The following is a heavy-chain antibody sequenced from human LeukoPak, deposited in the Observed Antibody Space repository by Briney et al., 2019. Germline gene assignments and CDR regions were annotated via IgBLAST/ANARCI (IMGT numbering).Heavy chain of an antibody. CDR1: GGSISSSNW. V-gene: IGHV4-4*02. Sequence: KPSETLSLTCAVSGGSISSSNWWSWVRQPPGKGLEWIGEIYHSGSTNYNPSLKSRVTISVDKSKNQFSLKLSSVTAADTAVYYCAQTMVRGVIYRFDIWGQGTMVTVSS. CDR3: AQTMVRGVIYRFDI. J-gene: IGHJ3*02. D-gene: IGHD3-10*01. CDR2: IYHSGST.